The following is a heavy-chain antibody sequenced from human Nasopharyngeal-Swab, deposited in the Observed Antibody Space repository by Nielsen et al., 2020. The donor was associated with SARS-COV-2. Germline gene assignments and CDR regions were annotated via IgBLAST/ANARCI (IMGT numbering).Heavy chain of an antibody. D-gene: IGHD3-22*01. Sequence: GGSLRLSCSASGFTFTNFWMTWVRQAPGKGLEWVASIKEDGSETYYADSVKGRFTISRDNAENSLYLHMNSLRADDSAVYYCARRYYYDSSDYYPLDYWGQGTLVTVSS. CDR1: GFTFTNFW. CDR2: IKEDGSET. V-gene: IGHV3-7*01. J-gene: IGHJ4*02. CDR3: ARRYYYDSSDYYPLDY.